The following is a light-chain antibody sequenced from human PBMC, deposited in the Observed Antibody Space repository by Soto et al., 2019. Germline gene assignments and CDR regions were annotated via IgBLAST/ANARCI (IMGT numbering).Light chain of an antibody. J-gene: IGKJ5*01. CDR3: QQYGTSEII. CDR2: DTS. V-gene: IGKV3-20*01. CDR1: QSLANSF. Sequence: EFVLTQSPGTLSLSPGERATLSCRASQSLANSFIAWYQQKPGQAPRLLIYDTSSRASGIPDRFSGSGSGTDFTLTIIRRENEDFAVFYCQQYGTSEIIFGQGTRLEIK.